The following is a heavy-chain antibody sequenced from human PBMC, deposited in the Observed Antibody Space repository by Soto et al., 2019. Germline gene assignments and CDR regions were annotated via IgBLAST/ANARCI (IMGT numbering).Heavy chain of an antibody. Sequence: EVQLLESGGGLVQPGGSLRLSCAASGFTFNNYAMPWFRQAPGKGLDWVSAISGGGDTTSYADSVKGRFTVSRDGSKNTLYLQMSSLRAEDTALYYCAKGRGGSGSLTPRVDFWGQGTLVTVSS. CDR1: GFTFNNYA. D-gene: IGHD3-10*01. J-gene: IGHJ4*02. CDR2: ISGGGDTT. V-gene: IGHV3-23*01. CDR3: AKGRGGSGSLTPRVDF.